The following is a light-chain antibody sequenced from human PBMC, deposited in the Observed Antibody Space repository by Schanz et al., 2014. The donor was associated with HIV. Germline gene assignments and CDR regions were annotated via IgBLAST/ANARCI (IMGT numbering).Light chain of an antibody. V-gene: IGKV3-20*01. J-gene: IGKJ2*01. Sequence: ERVMTQSPATLSVSPGERVTLSCRADQSISNQLAWYQQKPGQAPRLLIYGASIRATGIPDRFSGSGSGTDFTLTISRLEPEDFAVYYCQQYGSPPYTFGQGTKLEIK. CDR3: QQYGSPPYT. CDR1: QSISNQ. CDR2: GAS.